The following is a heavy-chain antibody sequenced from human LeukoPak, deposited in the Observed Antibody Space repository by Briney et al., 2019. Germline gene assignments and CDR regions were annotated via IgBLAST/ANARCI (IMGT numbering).Heavy chain of an antibody. Sequence: ASVKVSCKASGYTFTGYYMHWVRQAPGQGLEWMGWINPNSGGTNYAQKFQGWVTMTRDTSISTAYMELSRLRSDDTAVYYCARSIYCGSGSYYHFDYWGQGTLVTVSS. D-gene: IGHD3-10*01. V-gene: IGHV1-2*04. CDR2: INPNSGGT. CDR3: ARSIYCGSGSYYHFDY. CDR1: GYTFTGYY. J-gene: IGHJ4*02.